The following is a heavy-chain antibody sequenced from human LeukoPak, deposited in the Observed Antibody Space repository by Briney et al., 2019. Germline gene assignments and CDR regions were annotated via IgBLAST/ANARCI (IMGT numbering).Heavy chain of an antibody. Sequence: PGGSLRLSCAASGFTFSDYYMSWIRQAPGKGLEWVSYISSSGSTIYYADSVKGRFTISRDNSKNTLYLQMNSLRAEDTAVYYCAKDPALISSWLFDYWGQGTLVTVSS. J-gene: IGHJ4*02. CDR3: AKDPALISSWLFDY. CDR2: ISSSGSTI. D-gene: IGHD6-13*01. CDR1: GFTFSDYY. V-gene: IGHV3-11*01.